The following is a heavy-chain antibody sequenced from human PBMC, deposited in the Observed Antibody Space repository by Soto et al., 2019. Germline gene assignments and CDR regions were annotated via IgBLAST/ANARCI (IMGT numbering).Heavy chain of an antibody. J-gene: IGHJ3*01. V-gene: IGHV1-24*01. Sequence: ASVKVSCKVSGYTLTELSMHWVRQAPGKGLEWMGGFDPEDGETIYAQKFQGRVTMTEDTSTATAYMELSSLRSEDTAVYYCDVSLCGWILGVFNFWGQGTVAAVS. CDR3: DVSLCGWILGVFNF. D-gene: IGHD3-16*01. CDR1: GYTLTELS. CDR2: FDPEDGET.